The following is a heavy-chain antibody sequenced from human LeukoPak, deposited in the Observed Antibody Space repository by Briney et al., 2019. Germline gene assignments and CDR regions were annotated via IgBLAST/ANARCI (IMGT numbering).Heavy chain of an antibody. V-gene: IGHV5-51*01. CDR3: ARRGDILTGADY. CDR1: GYSFTSYW. Sequence: GESLKISCKGSGYSFTSYWIGWVRQMPGKGLEWMGIIYPDDSDTRYSQSFQGQVTISADKSISTSYLQWSRLRASDTAMYYCARRGDILTGADYWGQGTLVTVSS. D-gene: IGHD3-9*01. J-gene: IGHJ4*02. CDR2: IYPDDSDT.